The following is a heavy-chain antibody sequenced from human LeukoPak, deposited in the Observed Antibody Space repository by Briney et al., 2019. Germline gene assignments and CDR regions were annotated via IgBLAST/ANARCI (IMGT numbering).Heavy chain of an antibody. CDR1: GFTFSSYA. CDR2: ISGSGGST. Sequence: GGSLRLSCAASGFTFSSYAMSWVRQAPGKGLEWVSAISGSGGSTYYADSVKGRLTISRDNSKNTLYLQMNSLRAEDTAVYYCAKAYLHYDILTGSDYWGQGTLVTVSS. CDR3: AKAYLHYDILTGSDY. V-gene: IGHV3-23*01. J-gene: IGHJ4*02. D-gene: IGHD3-9*01.